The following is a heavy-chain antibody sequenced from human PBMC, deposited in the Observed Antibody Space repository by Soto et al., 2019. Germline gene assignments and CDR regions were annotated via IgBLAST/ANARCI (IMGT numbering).Heavy chain of an antibody. D-gene: IGHD2-15*01. Sequence: ASVKVSCKASGYTFTSYAMHWVRQAPGQRLEWMGWINAGNGNTKYSQKFQGRVTITRDTSASTAYMELSSLRSEDTAVYYCARGKKVVVAAVTNWFDPWGQGTLVTVPQ. CDR2: INAGNGNT. J-gene: IGHJ5*02. CDR1: GYTFTSYA. CDR3: ARGKKVVVAAVTNWFDP. V-gene: IGHV1-3*01.